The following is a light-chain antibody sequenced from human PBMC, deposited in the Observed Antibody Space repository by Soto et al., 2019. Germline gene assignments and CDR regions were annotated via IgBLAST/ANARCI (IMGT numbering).Light chain of an antibody. CDR3: GAWDNSLTGGV. J-gene: IGLJ2*01. Sequence: QSVLTQPPSVSAAPGQKVTISCSGSASNIGNNYVSWYQQLPGTAPKLLIYENYERPSGIPDRFSGSKSGTSATLGITGLQTGDEADYYCGAWDNSLTGGVFGGGTSLTVL. CDR2: ENY. V-gene: IGLV1-51*02. CDR1: ASNIGNNY.